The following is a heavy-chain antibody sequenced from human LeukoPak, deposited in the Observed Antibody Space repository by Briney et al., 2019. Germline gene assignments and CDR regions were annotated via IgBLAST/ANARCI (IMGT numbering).Heavy chain of an antibody. CDR1: GGSFSGYY. J-gene: IGHJ5*02. V-gene: IGHV4-34*01. CDR2: INHSGST. D-gene: IGHD3-10*01. Sequence: PSETLSLTCAVYGGSFSGYYWSWIRQPPGKGLEWVGEINHSGSTNYNPSLKSRVTISVDTSKNQFSLKLSSVTAADTAVYYCARHGPGYGSGSYYKSTPNWFDPWGQGTLVTVSS. CDR3: ARHGPGYGSGSYYKSTPNWFDP.